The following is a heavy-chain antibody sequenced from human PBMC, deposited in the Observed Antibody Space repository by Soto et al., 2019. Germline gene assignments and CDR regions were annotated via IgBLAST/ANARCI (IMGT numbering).Heavy chain of an antibody. CDR3: ARGDSTDCSNGVCSFFYNHDMDV. V-gene: IGHV1-2*04. Sequence: GVSVEVSCEACGYSFTDYHIPWVRQAPGQGLQWLGRINPKSGGTSTAQKFQGWVTMTTDTSISTASMELTRLTSDDTAIYYCARGDSTDCSNGVCSFFYNHDMDVWGQGTTVTSP. CDR2: INPKSGGT. J-gene: IGHJ6*02. CDR1: GYSFTDYH. D-gene: IGHD2-8*01.